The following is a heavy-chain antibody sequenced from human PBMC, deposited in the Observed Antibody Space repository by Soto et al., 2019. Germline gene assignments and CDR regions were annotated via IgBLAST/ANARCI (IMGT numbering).Heavy chain of an antibody. J-gene: IGHJ4*02. CDR1: GFTFTSYW. Sequence: EVQLVESGGGLVQPGGSLRLSCVASGFTFTSYWMTWARQAPGKGLEWLAKINQDGSEKNYVASVWGRFTISRDNAKNPLFLQMDSLRTEDTAVYFCSRLSRGAPGRSQWGQGTRVTVSS. CDR3: SRLSRGAPGRSQ. CDR2: INQDGSEK. V-gene: IGHV3-7*03. D-gene: IGHD2-15*01.